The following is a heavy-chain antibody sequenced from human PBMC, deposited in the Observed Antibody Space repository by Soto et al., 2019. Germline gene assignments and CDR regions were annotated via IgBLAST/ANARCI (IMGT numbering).Heavy chain of an antibody. V-gene: IGHV3-23*01. CDR3: SEPRPYYDFWSGYSSPFDY. CDR2: ISGSGAST. J-gene: IGHJ4*02. D-gene: IGHD3-3*01. CDR1: GITLSSYA. Sequence: EVQLLESGGGLVQPGGSLRLSCVASGITLSSYAMSWVRQAPGKGLEWVSAISGSGASTYYADSVEGRFTISRDNSKNTLYLQMNSPRVEDTGVFYCSEPRPYYDFWSGYSSPFDYWGQGTLVTVSS.